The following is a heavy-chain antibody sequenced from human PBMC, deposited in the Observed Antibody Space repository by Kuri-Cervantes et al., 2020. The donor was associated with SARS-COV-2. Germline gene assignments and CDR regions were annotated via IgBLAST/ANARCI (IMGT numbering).Heavy chain of an antibody. J-gene: IGHJ4*02. Sequence: GSLRLSCAASGFTFSGHWIHWVRQAPGKGLEWIGEINHSGSTNYNPSLKSRVTISVDTSKNQFSLKLSSVTAADTAVYYCARGRRAVAGRRNGFDYWGQGTLVTVSS. V-gene: IGHV4-34*01. D-gene: IGHD6-19*01. CDR1: GFTFSGHW. CDR3: ARGRRAVAGRRNGFDY. CDR2: INHSGST.